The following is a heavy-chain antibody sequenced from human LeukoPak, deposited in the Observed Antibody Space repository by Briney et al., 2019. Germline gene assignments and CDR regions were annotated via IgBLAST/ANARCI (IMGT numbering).Heavy chain of an antibody. CDR2: IIPIFGTA. J-gene: IGHJ4*02. V-gene: IGHV1-69*05. Sequence: SVKVSCKASGGTFSSYAISWVRQAPGQGLEWMGGIIPIFGTANYAQKFQGRVTITTDESTSTAYMELSSPRSEDTAVYYCAREYYDSSGYPKYYFDYWGQGTLVTVSS. D-gene: IGHD3-22*01. CDR1: GGTFSSYA. CDR3: AREYYDSSGYPKYYFDY.